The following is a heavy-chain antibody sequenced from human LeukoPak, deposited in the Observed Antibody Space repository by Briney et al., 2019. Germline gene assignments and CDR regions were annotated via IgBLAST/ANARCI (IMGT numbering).Heavy chain of an antibody. CDR3: ARVGRVRSGYSTLDY. Sequence: SETLSLTCTVSGGSISSYYWSWIRQPPGKGLEWIGYIYYSGSTNYNPSLKSRVTISVDTSKNQFSLKLSSVTAADTAVCYCARVGRVRSGYSTLDYWGQGTLVTVSS. D-gene: IGHD3-3*01. V-gene: IGHV4-59*01. CDR2: IYYSGST. CDR1: GGSISSYY. J-gene: IGHJ4*02.